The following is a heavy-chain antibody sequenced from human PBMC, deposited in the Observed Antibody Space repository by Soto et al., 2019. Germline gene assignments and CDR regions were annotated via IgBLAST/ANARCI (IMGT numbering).Heavy chain of an antibody. CDR2: FDPEDGKT. V-gene: IGHV1-24*01. Sequence: ASVKVSCKVSGYTLTMLSMHWVRQAPGKGLEWMGGFDPEDGKTIYIQKIQGRVTITRDTSTGTAYMELSSLRSEDTAVYYCARGVYYGSGTYLVSPDKTTEYNWFDPWGQGTLVTVSS. D-gene: IGHD3-10*01. J-gene: IGHJ5*02. CDR1: GYTLTMLS. CDR3: ARGVYYGSGTYLVSPDKTTEYNWFDP.